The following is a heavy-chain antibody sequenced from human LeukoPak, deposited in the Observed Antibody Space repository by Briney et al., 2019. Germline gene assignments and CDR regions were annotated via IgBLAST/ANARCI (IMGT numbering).Heavy chain of an antibody. J-gene: IGHJ4*02. Sequence: GGSLRLSCAASGFTFSSYAMSWVRQAPGKGLEWVSAISGSGGSTYYADSVKGRFTISRDNSKNTLYLQMNSLRAEDTAVYYCARVGRRLYYCDSSGYYTFDYWGQGTLVTVSS. D-gene: IGHD3-22*01. CDR2: ISGSGGST. CDR1: GFTFSSYA. CDR3: ARVGRRLYYCDSSGYYTFDY. V-gene: IGHV3-23*01.